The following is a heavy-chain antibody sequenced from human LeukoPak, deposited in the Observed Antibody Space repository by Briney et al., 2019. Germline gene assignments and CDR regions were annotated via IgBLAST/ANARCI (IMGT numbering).Heavy chain of an antibody. CDR2: ISAYNGNT. CDR3: ANDGSGWYHLDY. Sequence: ASVKVSCKASGYTFTSYGISWVRQAPGQGLEWMGWISAYNGNTNYAQKLQGRVTMTTDTSTSTAYMELRSLRAEDTAMYYCANDGSGWYHLDYWGQGILVTVSS. CDR1: GYTFTSYG. J-gene: IGHJ4*02. V-gene: IGHV1-18*01. D-gene: IGHD6-19*01.